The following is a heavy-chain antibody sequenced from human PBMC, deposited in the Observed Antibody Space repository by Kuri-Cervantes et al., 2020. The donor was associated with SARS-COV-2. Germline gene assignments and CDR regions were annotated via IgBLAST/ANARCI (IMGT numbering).Heavy chain of an antibody. D-gene: IGHD6-13*01. V-gene: IGHV4-30-2*01. CDR3: ARGLVPGITDY. Sequence: SETLSLTCAVPGGSISSGGYSWSWIRQPPGKGLEWIGYIYHSGSTYYNPSLKSRVTISVDRSKNQFSLKLSSVTAADTAVYYCARGLVPGITDYWGQGTLVTVSS. J-gene: IGHJ4*02. CDR2: IYHSGST. CDR1: GGSISSGGYS.